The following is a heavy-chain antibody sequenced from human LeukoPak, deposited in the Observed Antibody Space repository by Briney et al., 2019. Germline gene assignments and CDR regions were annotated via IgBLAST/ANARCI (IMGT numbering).Heavy chain of an antibody. J-gene: IGHJ6*03. Sequence: ASVKVSCKASGYTFTGYYMHWVRQAPGQGLEWMGWINPNSGGTNYAQKFQGRVTMTRDTSISTAYMELSRLRSDDTAVYYCARQIAVAGQRRDYYYYYYMDVWGNGTTVTISS. CDR2: INPNSGGT. CDR3: ARQIAVAGQRRDYYYYYYMDV. D-gene: IGHD6-19*01. CDR1: GYTFTGYY. V-gene: IGHV1-2*02.